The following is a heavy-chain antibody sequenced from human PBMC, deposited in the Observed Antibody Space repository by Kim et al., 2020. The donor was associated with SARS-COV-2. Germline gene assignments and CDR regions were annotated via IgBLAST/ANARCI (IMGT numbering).Heavy chain of an antibody. Sequence: GRFTITRDNAKNSLYLQMNSLRAEDTAVYYCARDPDTYYYDSSGSWYFDLWGRGTLVTVSS. D-gene: IGHD3-22*01. CDR3: ARDPDTYYYDSSGSWYFDL. J-gene: IGHJ2*01. V-gene: IGHV3-11*06.